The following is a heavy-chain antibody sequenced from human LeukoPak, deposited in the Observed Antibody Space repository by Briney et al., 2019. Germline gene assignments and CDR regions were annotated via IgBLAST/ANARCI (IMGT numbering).Heavy chain of an antibody. CDR1: GYTFTSYD. Sequence: ASVKVSCKASGYTFTSYDINWVRQATGQGLEWMGWMNPNSGKTGYAQKFQGRVTMTRNTSISTAYMELSSLRSEDTAVYYCAVEVYGDYENWFDPWGQGTLVTVSS. V-gene: IGHV1-8*01. D-gene: IGHD4-17*01. CDR3: AVEVYGDYENWFDP. CDR2: MNPNSGKT. J-gene: IGHJ5*02.